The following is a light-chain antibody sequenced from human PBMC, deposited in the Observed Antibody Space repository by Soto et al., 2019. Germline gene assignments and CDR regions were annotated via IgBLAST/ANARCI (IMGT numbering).Light chain of an antibody. CDR3: QQYDSYWT. Sequence: DIQMTQSPSTLSASVGDRVTITCRASQSISSWLAWYQQKPGKAPKLLIYKASTLKSGVPSRFSGSGSGTEFTLTISRLQPDDFATYYCQQYDSYWTFGQGTKVDMK. CDR1: QSISSW. V-gene: IGKV1-5*03. CDR2: KAS. J-gene: IGKJ1*01.